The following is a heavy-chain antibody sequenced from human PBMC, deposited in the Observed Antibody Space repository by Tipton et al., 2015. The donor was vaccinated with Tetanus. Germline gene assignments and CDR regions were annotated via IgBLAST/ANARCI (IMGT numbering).Heavy chain of an antibody. CDR1: GGTFSSYA. CDR2: IIPIFGTA. D-gene: IGHD4-17*01. V-gene: IGHV1-69*06. Sequence: QLVQSGAEVKKPGSSVKVSCKASGGTFSSYAISWVRQAPGQGLEWMGGIIPIFGTANYAQKFQGRATITADKSTSTAYMELSSLRSEDTAVYYCARLTIYGDYRSGYFDYWGQGTLVTVSS. CDR3: ARLTIYGDYRSGYFDY. J-gene: IGHJ4*02.